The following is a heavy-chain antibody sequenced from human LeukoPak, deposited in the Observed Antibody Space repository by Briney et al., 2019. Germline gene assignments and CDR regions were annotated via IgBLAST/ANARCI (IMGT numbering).Heavy chain of an antibody. V-gene: IGHV4-59*01. CDR1: GGSISSYY. CDR2: IYYSGST. CDR3: ARVSGSYYSYFDY. D-gene: IGHD1-26*01. J-gene: IGHJ4*02. Sequence: SETLSLTCTVSGGSISSYYWSWIRQPPGEGLEWIGYIYYSGSTNYNPSLKSRVTISVDTSKNQFSLKLSSVTAADTAVYYCARVSGSYYSYFDYWGQGTLVTVSS.